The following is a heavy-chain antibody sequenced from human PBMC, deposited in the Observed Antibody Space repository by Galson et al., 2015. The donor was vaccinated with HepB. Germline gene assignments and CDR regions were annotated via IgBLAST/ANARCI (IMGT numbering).Heavy chain of an antibody. D-gene: IGHD5-18*01. CDR1: GGTFSSYA. Sequence: SVKVSCKASGGTFSSYAISWVRQAPGQGLEWMGGIIPIFGTANYAQKFQGRVTITADESTSTAYMELSSLRSEDTAVYYCARDRRKYSYGYADWFDPWGQGTLVTVSS. J-gene: IGHJ5*02. CDR3: ARDRRKYSYGYADWFDP. CDR2: IIPIFGTA. V-gene: IGHV1-69*13.